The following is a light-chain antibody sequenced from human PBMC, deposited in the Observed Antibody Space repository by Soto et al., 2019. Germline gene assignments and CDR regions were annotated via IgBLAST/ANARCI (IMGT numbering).Light chain of an antibody. Sequence: EIVLTQSPGTLSLSPGERATLSCRASQSVSRSHLAWYQQKPGQAPRLLIYGASSRATGIAARFSGSGSGTDFTLAISRLEPEDFAVYYCQQYGNLPPYSFGQGTKLEVK. V-gene: IGKV3-20*01. CDR1: QSVSRSH. CDR3: QQYGNLPPYS. J-gene: IGKJ2*03. CDR2: GAS.